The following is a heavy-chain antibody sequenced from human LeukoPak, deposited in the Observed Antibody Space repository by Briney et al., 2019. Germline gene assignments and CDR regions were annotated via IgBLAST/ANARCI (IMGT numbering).Heavy chain of an antibody. V-gene: IGHV1-24*01. J-gene: IGHJ6*04. Sequence: TSAKVSCKVSGYTLPELSMHWVRQAPGKGLEGMGGFDPEDGETIYAQKFQGRVTMNEDTSTDTAYMELSSLRSEDTAVYYCATDTYCSSTSCSHYGMDVWGKGTTVTVSS. CDR1: GYTLPELS. CDR3: ATDTYCSSTSCSHYGMDV. D-gene: IGHD2-2*01. CDR2: FDPEDGET.